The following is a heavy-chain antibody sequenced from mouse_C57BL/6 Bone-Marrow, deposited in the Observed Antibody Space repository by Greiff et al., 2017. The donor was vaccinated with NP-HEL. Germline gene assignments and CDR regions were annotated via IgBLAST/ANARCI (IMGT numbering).Heavy chain of an antibody. V-gene: IGHV1-69*01. D-gene: IGHD1-1*01. Sequence: QVQLQQPGAELVMPGASVKLSCKASGYTFTSYWMHWVKQRPGQGLEWIGEIDPSDSYTNYNQKFKGKSTLTVDKSSSTAYMQLSSLTSEDSAVYYCARDHYDGSSFPLYWYFDVWGTGTTVTVSS. J-gene: IGHJ1*03. CDR2: IDPSDSYT. CDR1: GYTFTSYW. CDR3: ARDHYDGSSFPLYWYFDV.